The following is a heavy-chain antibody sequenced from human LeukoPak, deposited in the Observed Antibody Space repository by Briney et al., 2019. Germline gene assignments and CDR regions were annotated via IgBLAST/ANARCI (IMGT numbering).Heavy chain of an antibody. CDR3: ARGASTDTGWFDP. V-gene: IGHV3-74*01. J-gene: IGHJ5*02. Sequence: GGSLRLSCAASGFTFSTYWMHWVRQAPGKGLVWVSRINSDGSSTTYADSVKGRFTITRDNAKNTLFLQVNSLVVEDTAVYYCARGASTDTGWFDPWGQGTLVTVSS. CDR1: GFTFSTYW. CDR2: INSDGSST. D-gene: IGHD2-2*01.